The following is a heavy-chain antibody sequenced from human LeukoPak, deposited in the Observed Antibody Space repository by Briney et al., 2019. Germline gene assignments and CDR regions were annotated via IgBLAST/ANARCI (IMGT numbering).Heavy chain of an antibody. CDR1: GYTFTGYY. V-gene: IGHV1-2*02. CDR2: INPNSGGT. CDR3: ARGHRGTYYFDY. Sequence: GASVKASCKASGYTFTGYYMHWVRRAPGQGLEWMGWINPNSGGTNYAQKFQGRVTMTRDTSISTAYMELSRLRSDGTAVYYCARGHRGTYYFDYWGQGTLVTVSS. J-gene: IGHJ4*02. D-gene: IGHD3-10*01.